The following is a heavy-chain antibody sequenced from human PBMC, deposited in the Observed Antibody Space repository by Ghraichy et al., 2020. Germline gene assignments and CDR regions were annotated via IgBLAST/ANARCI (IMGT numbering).Heavy chain of an antibody. CDR1: GGSISSSNYY. CDR2: IYYSGST. CDR3: ARVDIVATNTLDY. D-gene: IGHD5-12*01. V-gene: IGHV4-39*01. Sequence: SQTLSLTCTVSGGSISSSNYYWGWIRQPPGKGLEWIGSIYYSGSTHYNPSLKSRVTIFVDMSKKQFSLKLSSVTAADTAVYYCARVDIVATNTLDYWGQGTLVTVSS. J-gene: IGHJ4*02.